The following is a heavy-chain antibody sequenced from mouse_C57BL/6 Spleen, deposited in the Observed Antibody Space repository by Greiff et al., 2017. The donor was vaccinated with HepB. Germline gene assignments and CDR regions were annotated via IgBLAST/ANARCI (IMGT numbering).Heavy chain of an antibody. V-gene: IGHV2-6-1*01. Sequence: QVQLQESGPGLVAPSQSLSITCTVSGFSLTSYGVHWVRQPPGKGLEWLVVIWSDGSTTYNSALKSRLSISKDNSKSQVFLKMNSLQTDDTAMYYWARHGYGYDRGWYFDVWGTGTTVTVSS. CDR1: GFSLTSYG. J-gene: IGHJ1*03. CDR2: IWSDGST. CDR3: ARHGYGYDRGWYFDV. D-gene: IGHD2-2*01.